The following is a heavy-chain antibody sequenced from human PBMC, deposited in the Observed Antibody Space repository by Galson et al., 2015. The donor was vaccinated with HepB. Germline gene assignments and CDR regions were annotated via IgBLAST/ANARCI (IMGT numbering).Heavy chain of an antibody. CDR3: AKASNSGWGVID. CDR2: ISGSGDST. Sequence: SLRLSCAASGFTFSSYGMSWVRQTPGKGLEWVSTISGSGDSTYYADSVKGRFTISRDNSKNTLFLRMNSLRAEDTAVFYCAKASNSGWGVIDWGQGTLVTVSS. D-gene: IGHD6-19*01. CDR1: GFTFSSYG. V-gene: IGHV3-23*01. J-gene: IGHJ4*02.